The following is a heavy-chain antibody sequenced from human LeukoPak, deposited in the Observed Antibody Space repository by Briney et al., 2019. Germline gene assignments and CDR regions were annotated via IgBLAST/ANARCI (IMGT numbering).Heavy chain of an antibody. CDR3: ARGSGSYYG. CDR2: INHSGST. Sequence: SDTLSLTCAVYGGSFSGCYWSWIRQPPGKGLEWIGEINHSGSTNYNPSLKSRVTISVDTSKNQFSLKLSSVTAADTAVYYCARGSGSYYGWGQGTLVTVSS. V-gene: IGHV4-34*01. J-gene: IGHJ4*02. CDR1: GGSFSGCY. D-gene: IGHD1-26*01.